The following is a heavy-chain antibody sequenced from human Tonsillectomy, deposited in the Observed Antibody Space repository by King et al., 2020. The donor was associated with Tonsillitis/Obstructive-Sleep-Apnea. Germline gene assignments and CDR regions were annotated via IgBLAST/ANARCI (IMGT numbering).Heavy chain of an antibody. D-gene: IGHD4-17*01. CDR1: GGSFSGYY. CDR3: ARDFYGDYLDAFDI. V-gene: IGHV4-34*01. CDR2: VNRSGST. Sequence: VQLQQWGAGLLKPSETLSLTCAVSGGSFSGYYWSWIRQPPGKGLQWIGEVNRSGSTNYDPALKGRVSISVDTSQNQFSLNLNSVTAADTAVYYCARDFYGDYLDAFDIWGQGTLVTVSS. J-gene: IGHJ3*02.